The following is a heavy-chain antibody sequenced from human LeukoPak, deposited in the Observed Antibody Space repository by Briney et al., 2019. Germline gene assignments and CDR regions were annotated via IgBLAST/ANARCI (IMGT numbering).Heavy chain of an antibody. CDR2: IYNSGST. Sequence: SETLSLTCTVPGGSISTYYWSWIRQPAGKGLEWIGRIYNSGSTNYNSSLKSRVTMSVDTSKNQFSLRLSSVTAADTAVYYCARERTEYSGNYVFDYWGQGTLVTVSS. CDR1: GGSISTYY. V-gene: IGHV4-4*07. D-gene: IGHD1-26*01. J-gene: IGHJ4*02. CDR3: ARERTEYSGNYVFDY.